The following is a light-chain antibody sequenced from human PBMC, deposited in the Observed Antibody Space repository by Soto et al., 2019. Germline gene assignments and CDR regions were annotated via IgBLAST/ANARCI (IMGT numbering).Light chain of an antibody. V-gene: IGKV1-5*03. Sequence: DIQMTQSPSTLSASVGDRVTITCRASESISTWLAWYQQKPGKAPKVLIYKASSLERGVPSRFSGSGSETEFTLTISSLQPDDFATYYCQQYQSYSTFGQGTKVEIK. CDR2: KAS. CDR3: QQYQSYST. J-gene: IGKJ1*01. CDR1: ESISTW.